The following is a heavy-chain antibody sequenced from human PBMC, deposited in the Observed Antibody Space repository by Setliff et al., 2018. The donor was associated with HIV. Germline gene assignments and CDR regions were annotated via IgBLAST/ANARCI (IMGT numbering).Heavy chain of an antibody. CDR3: ARDRGYDLDYFDY. V-gene: IGHV3-21*05. Sequence: PGGSLRLSCAASGFTFSDCSMNWVRQAPGKGLEWISYIGSLGDKEYADSVKGRFTISRDNARKSVYLQIDSLRAEDTAVYYCARDRGYDLDYFDYWGQGTLVTVSS. J-gene: IGHJ4*02. D-gene: IGHD5-12*01. CDR1: GFTFSDCS. CDR2: IGSLGDK.